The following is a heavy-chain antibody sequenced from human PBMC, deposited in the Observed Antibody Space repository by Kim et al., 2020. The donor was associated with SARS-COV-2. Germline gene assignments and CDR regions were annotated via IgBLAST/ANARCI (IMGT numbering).Heavy chain of an antibody. CDR1: GFTFSDCA. V-gene: IGHV3-23*01. J-gene: IGHJ4*02. Sequence: GGSLRLSCAASGFTFSDCAMSWVRQAPGKGLEWVSLVSGSGGSTYYADSVKGRFSVSRDNSKNTLFLQMNSLRAEDTAVYYCANLRGGNLGQGNKAMVDTYWGQGTLVTVSS. CDR3: ANLRGGNLGQGNKAMVDTY. CDR2: VSGSGGST. D-gene: IGHD5-18*01.